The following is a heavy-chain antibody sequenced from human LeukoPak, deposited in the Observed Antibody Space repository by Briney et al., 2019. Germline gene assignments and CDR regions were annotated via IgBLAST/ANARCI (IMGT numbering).Heavy chain of an antibody. CDR2: MYYSGNT. V-gene: IGHV4-59*08. D-gene: IGHD1-26*01. CDR3: ARHTLVGARNAFDI. Sequence: ASETLSLTCTVSGGSISSYYWSWIRQPPGKGLEWIGYMYYSGNTNYNPSLKSRVTTSVDSSKNQFSLKLSSVTAADTAVYYCARHTLVGARNAFDIWGQGTMVTVSS. J-gene: IGHJ3*02. CDR1: GGSISSYY.